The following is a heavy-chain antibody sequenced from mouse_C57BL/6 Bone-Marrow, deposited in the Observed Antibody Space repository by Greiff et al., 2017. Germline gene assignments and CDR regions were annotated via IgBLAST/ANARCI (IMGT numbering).Heavy chain of an antibody. V-gene: IGHV1-59*01. J-gene: IGHJ1*03. Sequence: QVQLQQSGAELVRPGTSVKLSCKASGYTFTSYWMHWVKQRPGQGLEWIGVIDPSDSYTNYNRKFKGKATLTVDTSSSTAYMQLSSLTSEDSAVYYCAREADYYGNGDWYFDVWGTGTTVTVSS. CDR3: AREADYYGNGDWYFDV. CDR1: GYTFTSYW. CDR2: IDPSDSYT. D-gene: IGHD2-1*01.